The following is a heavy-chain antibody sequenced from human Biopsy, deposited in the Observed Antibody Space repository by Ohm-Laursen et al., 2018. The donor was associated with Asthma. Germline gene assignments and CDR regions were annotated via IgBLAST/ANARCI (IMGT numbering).Heavy chain of an antibody. CDR2: ISYGGKT. J-gene: IGHJ6*02. Sequence: GTLSLTCSVSGGSMTPTSHYWDWIRQAPGKGLEWIGYISYGGKTSYNPSLKNRVTISRDKTKNHFSLRLTSVTAADTAVYCCARRITIFGVVQKDHGMDAWGQGTTVIVSS. CDR1: GGSMTPTSHY. V-gene: IGHV4-39*02. CDR3: ARRITIFGVVQKDHGMDA. D-gene: IGHD3-3*01.